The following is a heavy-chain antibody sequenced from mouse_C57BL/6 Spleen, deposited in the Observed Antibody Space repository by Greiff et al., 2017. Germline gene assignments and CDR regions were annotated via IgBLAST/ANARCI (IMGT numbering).Heavy chain of an antibody. Sequence: QVQLQQSGAELVRPGASVTLSCKASGYTFTDYEMHWVKQTPVHGLEWIGAIGPETGGTAYNQKFKGKARLTADKSSSTAYMELRSLTSEDSAVYYCTREGLRRYFDYWGQGTTLTVSS. V-gene: IGHV1-15*01. CDR3: TREGLRRYFDY. CDR2: IGPETGGT. J-gene: IGHJ2*01. D-gene: IGHD2-4*01. CDR1: GYTFTDYE.